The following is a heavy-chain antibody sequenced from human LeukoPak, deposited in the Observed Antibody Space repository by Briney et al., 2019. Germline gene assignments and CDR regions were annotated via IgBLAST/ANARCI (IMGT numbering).Heavy chain of an antibody. J-gene: IGHJ4*02. Sequence: PGGSLRLSCAASGFTFSSYWMHWVRQAPGKGLVWVSRINSDGGSTSYADSVKGRFTISRDNAKNTLYLQMNSLRAEDTAVYYCARFICSGGSCYPDYWGQGTLVTVSS. CDR1: GFTFSSYW. CDR2: INSDGGST. V-gene: IGHV3-74*01. CDR3: ARFICSGGSCYPDY. D-gene: IGHD2-15*01.